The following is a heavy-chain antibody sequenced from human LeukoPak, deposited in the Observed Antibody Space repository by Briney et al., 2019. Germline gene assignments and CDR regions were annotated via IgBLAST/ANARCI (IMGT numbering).Heavy chain of an antibody. CDR3: ASRYGATIPFDY. CDR2: ISSSGSTT. Sequence: PGGSLRLSCAASGFTFSSYGMNWVRHAPGKGLEGVSYISSSGSTTYYADSVKGRVTISRDNSKNTLYLQMNSLRAEDTAVYYCASRYGATIPFDYWGQGTLVTVSS. J-gene: IGHJ4*02. CDR1: GFTFSSYG. V-gene: IGHV3-48*01. D-gene: IGHD5-12*01.